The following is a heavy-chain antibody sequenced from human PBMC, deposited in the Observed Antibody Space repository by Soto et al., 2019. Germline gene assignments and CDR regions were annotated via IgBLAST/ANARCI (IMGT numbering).Heavy chain of an antibody. CDR1: GFTFSSYG. D-gene: IGHD2-15*01. CDR3: ARDVGCSSGTCYFFLGY. V-gene: IGHV3-33*01. CDR2: IWYDGSNK. J-gene: IGHJ4*02. Sequence: QVQLVESGGGVVQPGRSLRLSCTTSGFTFSSYGMHWVRQAPGKGLEWVAVIWYDGSNKYYADSVKGRFTISRDNSKNTLYLQMNSLSAEDTAVYYCARDVGCSSGTCYFFLGYWGQGTLVTVSS.